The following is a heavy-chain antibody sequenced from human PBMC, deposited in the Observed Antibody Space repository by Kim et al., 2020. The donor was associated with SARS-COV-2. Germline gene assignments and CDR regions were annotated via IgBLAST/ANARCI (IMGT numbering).Heavy chain of an antibody. Sequence: GGSLRLSCVASGFTFRSCGMSWVRQAPGKGMEWVSSISGSGARTYYADSVKGRFTISRDNSKNTLYLQMNSLTAEDTALYYCAKDERTGENYGWLDPWGQGTLVTVSS. J-gene: IGHJ5*02. CDR3: AKDERTGENYGWLDP. CDR1: GFTFRSCG. D-gene: IGHD3-16*01. CDR2: ISGSGART. V-gene: IGHV3-23*01.